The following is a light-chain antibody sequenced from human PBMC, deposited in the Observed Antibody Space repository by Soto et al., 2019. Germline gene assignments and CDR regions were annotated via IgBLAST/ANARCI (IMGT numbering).Light chain of an antibody. CDR2: GAS. V-gene: IGKV3-15*01. CDR1: QYVSNK. J-gene: IGKJ5*01. Sequence: EIVMTPSPATLSVSPGETANLSCRASQYVSNKVAWYQQKPGQAPSLLILGASTRATGVPARFSGSGSGTEFTLSISSLQSEDFAVYYCKQYKEWPPFTFGQGTRLEIK. CDR3: KQYKEWPPFT.